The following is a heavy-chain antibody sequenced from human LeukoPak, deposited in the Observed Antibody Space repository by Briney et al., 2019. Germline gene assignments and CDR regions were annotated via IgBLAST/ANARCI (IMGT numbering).Heavy chain of an antibody. CDR1: GGSISGYY. D-gene: IGHD1-26*01. CDR2: IYYTGST. Sequence: PETLSLTCTVSGGSISGYYWSWIRQPPGKGLEWIAYIYYTGSTNYNPSLKSRVTISVDTSKNQFSLKLSSVTAADTAVYYCARVYSGSYSQFDPWGQGTLVTVSS. CDR3: ARVYSGSYSQFDP. J-gene: IGHJ5*02. V-gene: IGHV4-59*01.